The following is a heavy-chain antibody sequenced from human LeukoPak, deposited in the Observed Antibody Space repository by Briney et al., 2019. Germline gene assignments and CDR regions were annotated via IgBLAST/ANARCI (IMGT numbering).Heavy chain of an antibody. CDR3: ARHAGWNHKKFDP. D-gene: IGHD1-14*01. J-gene: IGHJ5*02. Sequence: SETLSLTCTVSGGSISSYYWSWIRQPPGKGLEWIGYIYTSGSTNYNPSLKSRVTISVDTSKNQFSLKLSSVTAADTAVYYCARHAGWNHKKFDPWGQGTLVTVSS. CDR1: GGSISSYY. V-gene: IGHV4-4*09. CDR2: IYTSGST.